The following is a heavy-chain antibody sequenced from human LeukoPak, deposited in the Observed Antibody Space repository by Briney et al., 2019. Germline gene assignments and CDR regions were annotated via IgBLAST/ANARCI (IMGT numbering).Heavy chain of an antibody. Sequence: PGGSLRLSCAASGFIFNSYWMSWVRQAPGKGLEWVGRIKSKTDGGTTDYAAPVKGRFTISRDDSKNTLYLQMNSLKTEDAAVYYCTTDPALIVGATLTFDYWGQGTLVTVS. CDR1: GFIFNSYW. CDR3: TTDPALIVGATLTFDY. J-gene: IGHJ4*02. CDR2: IKSKTDGGTT. D-gene: IGHD1-26*01. V-gene: IGHV3-15*01.